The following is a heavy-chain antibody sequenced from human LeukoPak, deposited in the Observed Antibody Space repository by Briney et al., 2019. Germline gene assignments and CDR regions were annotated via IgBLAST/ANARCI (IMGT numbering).Heavy chain of an antibody. J-gene: IGHJ4*02. Sequence: SETLSLTCTVSGGSISSYYWSWIRQPPGKGLEWIRYIYYSGSTNYNPSLKSRVTISIDTSKNEFSLKLTSVTAADTAVYYCAREANYYGSGSYFEGTFDYWGQGSLVTVSS. V-gene: IGHV4-59*01. CDR2: IYYSGST. CDR1: GGSISSYY. D-gene: IGHD3-10*01. CDR3: AREANYYGSGSYFEGTFDY.